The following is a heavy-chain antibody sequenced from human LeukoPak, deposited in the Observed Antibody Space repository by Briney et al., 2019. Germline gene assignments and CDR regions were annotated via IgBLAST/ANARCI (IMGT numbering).Heavy chain of an antibody. Sequence: GGSLRLSCAASGFTFSNYWMGWVRQAPGKGPEWVAPINQGGSQKQYVDSVKGRFTSSRDNANNPGFLQMNIVRVEDTAVYYCVRDTGSLNTIDGPWGRGTLVTVSS. CDR3: VRDTGSLNTIDGP. J-gene: IGHJ5*02. CDR1: GFTFSNYW. D-gene: IGHD3-3*01. CDR2: INQGGSQK. V-gene: IGHV3-7*03.